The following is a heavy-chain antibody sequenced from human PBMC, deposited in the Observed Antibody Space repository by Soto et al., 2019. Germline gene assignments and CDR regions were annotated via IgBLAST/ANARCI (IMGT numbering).Heavy chain of an antibody. CDR2: ISGSGGST. J-gene: IGHJ4*02. Sequence: TGGSLRLSCAASGVTFSSYAMSWVRQAPGKGLEWVSAISGSGGSTYYADSVKGRFTISRDNSKNTLYLQMNSLRAEDTAVYYCAKGSWVVVVAVDYWGQGTLVTVSS. CDR1: GVTFSSYA. D-gene: IGHD2-15*01. CDR3: AKGSWVVVVAVDY. V-gene: IGHV3-23*01.